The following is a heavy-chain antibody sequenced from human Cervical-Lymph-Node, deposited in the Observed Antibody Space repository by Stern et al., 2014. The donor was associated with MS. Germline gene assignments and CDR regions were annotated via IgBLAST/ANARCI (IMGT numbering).Heavy chain of an antibody. CDR3: ARQTTAWASDV. Sequence: EVQLVQSGAELIRPGESLKISCKGSGFTFSIYWIAWVRQAPGKGLEWMGIIYPGAAETSYSPAFQGQVTMSADKSTSTAYLQLSSLNASDAAMYFCARQTTAWASDVWGQGTLVTVSS. J-gene: IGHJ4*02. D-gene: IGHD1-14*01. CDR1: GFTFSIYW. V-gene: IGHV5-51*01. CDR2: IYPGAAET.